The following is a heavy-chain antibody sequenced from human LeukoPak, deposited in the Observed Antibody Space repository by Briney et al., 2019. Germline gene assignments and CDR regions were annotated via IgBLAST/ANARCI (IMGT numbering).Heavy chain of an antibody. Sequence: ASVKVSCKASGYTFTNYDINWVRQAPGQGLEWMGWIGTYNGHTNYAQRLQGRITLTTDTSTSTAYMELRSLRSDDTAVYYCARDPQLYYYDSSGYYYAGSDYWGQGTLVTVSS. D-gene: IGHD3-22*01. CDR1: GYTFTNYD. CDR2: IGTYNGHT. CDR3: ARDPQLYYYDSSGYYYAGSDY. V-gene: IGHV1-18*01. J-gene: IGHJ4*02.